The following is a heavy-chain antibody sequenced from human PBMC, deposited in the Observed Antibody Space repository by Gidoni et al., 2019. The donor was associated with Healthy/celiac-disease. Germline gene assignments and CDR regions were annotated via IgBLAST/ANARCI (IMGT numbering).Heavy chain of an antibody. CDR1: GFTFSSYY. D-gene: IGHD1-26*01. CDR2: IGTAGDT. V-gene: IGHV3-13*04. J-gene: IGHJ6*02. CDR3: ARDFGGRWGGMDV. Sequence: EVQLVESGGGWVQQGGALRRSSAAAGFTFSSYYMHRGRQATGKGLEWVSAIGTAGDTYYPGSVKCRFTISRENAKNSLYLQMNSLSAGDTAVYYCARDFGGRWGGMDVWGPGTTVTVSS.